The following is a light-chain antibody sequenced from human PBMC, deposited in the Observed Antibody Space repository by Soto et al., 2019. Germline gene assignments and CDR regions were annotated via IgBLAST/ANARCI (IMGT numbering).Light chain of an antibody. CDR3: QQTYSAPS. CDR1: QSISDY. CDR2: ATS. J-gene: IGKJ3*01. Sequence: IQMTQSPSSLSASVGDRVTITCRASQSISDYLNWYQQKPGKAPKLPIYATSTLQSGVPSRFSGSGSGTDFTLTISSLQPEDFAIYYCQQTYSAPSFGPGTRVDIK. V-gene: IGKV1-39*01.